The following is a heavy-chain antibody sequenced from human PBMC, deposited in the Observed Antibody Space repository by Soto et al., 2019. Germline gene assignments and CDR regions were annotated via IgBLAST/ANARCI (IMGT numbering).Heavy chain of an antibody. J-gene: IGHJ5*02. V-gene: IGHV1-18*01. D-gene: IGHD5-12*01. CDR1: GYTFTSYG. CDR3: ARSGYSGYDKNWFDP. Sequence: ASVKVSCKASGYTFTSYGISWVRQAPGQGLEWMGWISAYYGNTNYAQKLQGRVTMTTDTSTSTAYMELRSLRSDDTAVYYCARSGYSGYDKNWFDPWGQGTLVTVSS. CDR2: ISAYYGNT.